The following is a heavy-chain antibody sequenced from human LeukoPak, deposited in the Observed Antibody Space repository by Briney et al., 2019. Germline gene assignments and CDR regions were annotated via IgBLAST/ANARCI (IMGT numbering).Heavy chain of an antibody. CDR2: IHLSGRT. Sequence: SQTLSLTCGVSGGSITTTNWWSWVRQPPGQGLEWIGEIHLSGRTNYNPSLNSRVPLALDTSKNHLSLSLTSRTAADTAVYYCARESGAFSPFGYWGQGTLVTVPS. CDR1: GGSITTTNW. J-gene: IGHJ4*02. D-gene: IGHD1-26*01. CDR3: ARESGAFSPFGY. V-gene: IGHV4-4*02.